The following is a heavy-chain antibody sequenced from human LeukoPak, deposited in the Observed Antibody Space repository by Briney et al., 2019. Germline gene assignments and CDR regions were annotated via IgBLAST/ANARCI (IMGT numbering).Heavy chain of an antibody. CDR1: GFTFDDNG. D-gene: IGHD2-2*01. J-gene: IGHJ6*03. V-gene: IGHV3-20*04. CDR2: INWNGDST. Sequence: PGGSLRLSCAAPGFTFDDNGMSWVRQAPGKGLQWGSAINWNGDSTGYADSVKGRFTISRDNAKNSLYLQMNSLRAEDTALYYCARAGTSSTSHYYYYYMDVWGKGTTVTVSS. CDR3: ARAGTSSTSHYYYYYMDV.